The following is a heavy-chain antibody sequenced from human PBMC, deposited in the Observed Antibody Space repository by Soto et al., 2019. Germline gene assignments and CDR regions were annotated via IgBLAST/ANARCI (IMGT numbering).Heavy chain of an antibody. CDR1: GYTLTELS. CDR2: FDPEDGET. J-gene: IGHJ4*02. D-gene: IGHD3-16*02. V-gene: IGHV1-24*01. Sequence: ASVKVSCKVSGYTLTELSMHWVRQAPGKGLEWMGGFDPEDGETIYAQKFQGRVTMTEDTSTDTAYMELSSLRSEDTAVYYCATVQGGQYYDYIWGSYRYTGFDYWGQGTLVTVSS. CDR3: ATVQGGQYYDYIWGSYRYTGFDY.